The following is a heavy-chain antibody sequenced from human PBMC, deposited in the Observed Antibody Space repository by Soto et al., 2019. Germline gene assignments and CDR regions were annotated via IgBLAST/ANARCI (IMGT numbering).Heavy chain of an antibody. V-gene: IGHV3-64D*08. D-gene: IGHD1-26*01. CDR2: ISTNGGST. CDR3: VKDLNSGSYYFDY. J-gene: IGHJ4*02. Sequence: PGGSLRLSCSASGFTFSSYAMHWVRQAPGKGLEYVSAISTNGGSTYYADSVKGRFTISRDNSKNTLYLQMSSLRPEDTAVYYCVKDLNSGSYYFDYWGQGTLVTVSS. CDR1: GFTFSSYA.